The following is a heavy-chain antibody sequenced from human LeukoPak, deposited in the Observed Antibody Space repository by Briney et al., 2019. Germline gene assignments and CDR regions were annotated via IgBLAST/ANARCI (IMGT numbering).Heavy chain of an antibody. D-gene: IGHD3-10*01. Sequence: ASVKVSCKASGYTFTSYGISWVRQAPGQGLEWMGWISAYNGNTNYAQKLQGRVTMTTDTSTSTAYMELRSLRSDDTAVYYCARDPGITMVRRVIITDSPSFDYWGQGTLVTVSS. J-gene: IGHJ4*02. CDR1: GYTFTSYG. CDR2: ISAYNGNT. V-gene: IGHV1-18*01. CDR3: ARDPGITMVRRVIITDSPSFDY.